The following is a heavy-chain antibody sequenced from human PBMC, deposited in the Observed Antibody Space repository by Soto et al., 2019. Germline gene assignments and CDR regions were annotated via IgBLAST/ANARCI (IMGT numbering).Heavy chain of an antibody. CDR3: ARRLRFLPAIDY. Sequence: SETLSLTCTVSGGSISSSSYYWGWICQPPGKGLEWIGSIYYSGSTYYNPSLKSRVTISVDTSKNQFSLKLSSVTAADTAVYYCARRLRFLPAIDYWGQGTLVTVSS. CDR1: GGSISSSSYY. V-gene: IGHV4-39*01. D-gene: IGHD3-3*01. J-gene: IGHJ4*02. CDR2: IYYSGST.